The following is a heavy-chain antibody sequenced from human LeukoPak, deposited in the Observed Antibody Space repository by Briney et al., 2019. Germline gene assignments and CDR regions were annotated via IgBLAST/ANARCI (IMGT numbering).Heavy chain of an antibody. J-gene: IGHJ4*02. D-gene: IGHD4-23*01. CDR3: ARLVADYGGNFGPDNSWFLFDY. CDR2: INHSGST. V-gene: IGHV4-34*01. CDR1: GDSVNNDY. Sequence: SETLSLTCNVSGDSVNNDYWSWIRQPPGKGLEWIGEINHSGSTNYNPSLKSRVTISVDTSKNQFSLKLSSVTAADTAVYYCARLVADYGGNFGPDNSWFLFDYWGQGTLVTVSS.